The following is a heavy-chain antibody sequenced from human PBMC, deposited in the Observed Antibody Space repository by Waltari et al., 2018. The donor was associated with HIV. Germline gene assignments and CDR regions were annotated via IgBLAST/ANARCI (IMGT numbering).Heavy chain of an antibody. Sequence: HVQLQESGPGLVKPSPTLSLTRTVSGGSTSRRHYYLSWLPPPPGKGLEWVGYIYYSGSTYYNPSLKSRVTISVDTSKNQFSLKLSSVTAADTAVYYCARDSYCYDSSGRADYFDYWGQGTLVTVSS. CDR1: GGSTSRRHYY. D-gene: IGHD3-22*01. V-gene: IGHV4-31*03. J-gene: IGHJ4*02. CDR2: IYYSGST. CDR3: ARDSYCYDSSGRADYFDY.